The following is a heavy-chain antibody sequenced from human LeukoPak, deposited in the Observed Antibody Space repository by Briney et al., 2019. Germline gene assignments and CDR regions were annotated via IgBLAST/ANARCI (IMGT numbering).Heavy chain of an antibody. CDR2: ISGSGGST. Sequence: PGGSLRLSCAASGFTFSSYGMHWVRQAPGKGLEWVSAISGSGGSTYYADSVKGRFTISRDNSKNTLYLQMNSLRAEDTAVYYCAKEFYDYVWGSYHDYWGQGTLVTVSS. D-gene: IGHD3-16*01. CDR1: GFTFSSYG. CDR3: AKEFYDYVWGSYHDY. J-gene: IGHJ4*02. V-gene: IGHV3-23*01.